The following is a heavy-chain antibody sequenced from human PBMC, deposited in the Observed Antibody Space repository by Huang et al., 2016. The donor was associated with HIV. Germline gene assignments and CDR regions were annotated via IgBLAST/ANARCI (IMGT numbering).Heavy chain of an antibody. Sequence: QVQLVQSGAEVKKPGASVKVSCRTSGYIFTDYYIHWVRPAPGQGLGWRGWVNPKSGATNQAQRVQGRLHMTTDTSTSAVYMELANLRSDDTAVYYCARAVVRGLIIRFDPWGQGTLVTVSS. CDR1: GYIFTDYY. D-gene: IGHD3-10*01. CDR3: ARAVVRGLIIRFDP. J-gene: IGHJ5*02. CDR2: VNPKSGAT. V-gene: IGHV1-2*02.